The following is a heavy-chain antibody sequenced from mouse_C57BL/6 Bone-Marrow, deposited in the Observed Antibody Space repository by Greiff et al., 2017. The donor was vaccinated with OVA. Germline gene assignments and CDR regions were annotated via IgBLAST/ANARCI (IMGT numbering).Heavy chain of an antibody. V-gene: IGHV1-81*01. Sequence: VQLQQSGAELARPGASVKLSCKASGYTFTSYGISWVKQRTGQGLEWIGEIYPRSGNTYYNEKFKGKATLNADKSSSTAYMELRSLTSEDSAVYFCAREGMVTTFYYYAMDYWGQGTSVTVSS. CDR2: IYPRSGNT. CDR1: GYTFTSYG. D-gene: IGHD2-1*01. CDR3: AREGMVTTFYYYAMDY. J-gene: IGHJ4*01.